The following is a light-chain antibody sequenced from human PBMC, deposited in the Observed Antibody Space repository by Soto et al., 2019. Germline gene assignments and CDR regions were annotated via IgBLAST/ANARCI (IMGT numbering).Light chain of an antibody. CDR1: QSINSL. CDR2: DAS. V-gene: IGKV1-5*01. J-gene: IGKJ2*01. Sequence: DIQMTQSPSTLSASVGDSVTITCRASQSINSLVAWYQQHPGKAPKLLIHDASSLENGVPSRFSGSGSGTGFTLTITRLQPDDFATHYCLQYDHYSTFGQGTKLEI. CDR3: LQYDHYST.